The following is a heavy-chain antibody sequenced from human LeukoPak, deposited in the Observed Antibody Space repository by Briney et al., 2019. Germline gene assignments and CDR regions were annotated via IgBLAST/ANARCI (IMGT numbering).Heavy chain of an antibody. V-gene: IGHV4-61*01. J-gene: IGHJ1*01. CDR2: IYYSGST. D-gene: IGHD4-17*01. CDR1: GGSVSSGSYY. CDR3: ASAMGDYETQGYFQH. Sequence: SETLSLTCTVSGGSVSSGSYYWSWIRQPPGKGLEWIGYIYYSGSTNYNPSLKSRVTISVDTSKNQFSLKLSSVTAADMAVYYCASAMGDYETQGYFQHWGQGTLVTVSS.